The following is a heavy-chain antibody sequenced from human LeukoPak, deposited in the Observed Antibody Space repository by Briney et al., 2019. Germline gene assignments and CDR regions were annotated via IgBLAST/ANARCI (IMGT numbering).Heavy chain of an antibody. D-gene: IGHD6-13*01. V-gene: IGHV4-34*01. CDR2: INHSGST. CDR3: ARGRYSSSWYRRFFDY. CDR1: GGSFSGYY. Sequence: PSETLSLTCAVYGGSFSGYYWSWIRQPPGKGLEWIGEINHSGSTNYNPSLKSRVTISVDTSKNQFSLKLSSVTAADTAVYYCARGRYSSSWYRRFFDYWGQGTLVTVSS. J-gene: IGHJ4*02.